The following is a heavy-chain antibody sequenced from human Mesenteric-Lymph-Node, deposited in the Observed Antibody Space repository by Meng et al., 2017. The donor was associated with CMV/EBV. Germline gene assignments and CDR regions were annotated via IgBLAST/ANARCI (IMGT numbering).Heavy chain of an antibody. V-gene: IGHV3-30-3*01. J-gene: IGHJ6*02. Sequence: GESLKISCAASGFTFSSYAMHWVRQAPGKGLEWVAVIPYEGSNKYYADSVKGRFTISKDNSKNTLYLQMNSLRAEDTAVYFCARSLREYSTSSNYYYYGMDVWGQGTTVTVSS. CDR1: GFTFSSYA. CDR3: ARSLREYSTSSNYYYYGMDV. D-gene: IGHD6-6*01. CDR2: IPYEGSNK.